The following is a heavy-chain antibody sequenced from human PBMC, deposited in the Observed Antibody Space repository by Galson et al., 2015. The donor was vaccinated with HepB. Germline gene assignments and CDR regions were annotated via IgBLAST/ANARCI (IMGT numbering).Heavy chain of an antibody. J-gene: IGHJ4*02. CDR1: GFTFSSYS. D-gene: IGHD4-17*01. V-gene: IGHV3-21*01. CDR2: ISSSSSYI. Sequence: SLRLSCAASGFTFSSYSMNWVRQAPGKGLEWVSSISSSSSYIYYADSVKGRFTISRDNAKNSLYLQMNSLRAEDTAVYYCARGTTVTTFVRYWGQGTLVTVSS. CDR3: ARGTTVTTFVRY.